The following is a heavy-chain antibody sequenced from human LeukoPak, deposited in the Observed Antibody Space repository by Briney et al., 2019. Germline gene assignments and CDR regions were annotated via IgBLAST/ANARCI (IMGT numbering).Heavy chain of an antibody. J-gene: IGHJ6*03. V-gene: IGHV3-11*04. Sequence: GGSLRLSCAASGFTFSDYYMSWIRQAPGKGLEWVSYISNSGSTIYYADSVKGRFTISRDNSKNTLYLQMNSLRAEDTAVYYCARDYYDFWSGYYTNYYYYYMDVWGKGTTVTVSS. CDR2: ISNSGSTI. CDR1: GFTFSDYY. D-gene: IGHD3-3*01. CDR3: ARDYYDFWSGYYTNYYYYYMDV.